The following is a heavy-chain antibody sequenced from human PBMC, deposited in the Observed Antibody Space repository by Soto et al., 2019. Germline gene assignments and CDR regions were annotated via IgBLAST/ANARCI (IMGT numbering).Heavy chain of an antibody. V-gene: IGHV1-2*02. CDR1: GYTFTGYY. Sequence: AASVKVSCKASGYTFTGYYMHWVRQAPGQGLEWMGWINPNSGGTKYAQKFQGRVTMTRDTSISTAHMELSSLRSDDTAVYYCARGPAHECSGISCYAWVSDYWGQGTLVTVSS. D-gene: IGHD2-2*01. J-gene: IGHJ4*02. CDR2: INPNSGGT. CDR3: ARGPAHECSGISCYAWVSDY.